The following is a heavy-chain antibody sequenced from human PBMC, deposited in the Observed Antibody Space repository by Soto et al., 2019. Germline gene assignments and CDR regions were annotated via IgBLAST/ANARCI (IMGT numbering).Heavy chain of an antibody. CDR2: IIPIFNSA. Sequence: QVQLVQSGAEVKRPGSSVKVSCKASGGTFNNYALSCVRQAPGQGLEWMGGIIPIFNSANYAQKFQGRVTITADDSTSTAYMELRSLRPDDTAVYYCAREVTVASYSFDFWGQGTLVTVSS. CDR3: AREVTVASYSFDF. J-gene: IGHJ4*02. CDR1: GGTFNNYA. V-gene: IGHV1-69*01. D-gene: IGHD5-12*01.